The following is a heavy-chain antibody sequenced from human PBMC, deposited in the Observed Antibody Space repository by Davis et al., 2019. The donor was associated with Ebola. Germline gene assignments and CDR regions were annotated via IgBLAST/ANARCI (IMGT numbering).Heavy chain of an antibody. V-gene: IGHV3-23*01. CDR3: AKDTSNSWFDI. CDR1: GLLFRRYV. CDR2: CATSADT. D-gene: IGHD6-13*01. J-gene: IGHJ3*02. Sequence: PCSGLLFRRYVMSPPRQAPAKALERVPTCATSADTYYAEFVKVRYTISRDNSKNTLYLQMNGLRVEDTVIYYCAKDTSNSWFDIWCQVTMVTVSS.